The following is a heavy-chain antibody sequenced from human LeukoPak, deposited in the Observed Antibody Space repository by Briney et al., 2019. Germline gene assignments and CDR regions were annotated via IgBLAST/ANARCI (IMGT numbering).Heavy chain of an antibody. CDR3: AKGLGVRGVADPFDY. CDR1: GFTFSSYG. D-gene: IGHD3-10*01. J-gene: IGHJ4*02. V-gene: IGHV3-30*02. Sequence: PGGSLRLSCAASGFTFSSYGMHWVRQAPGKGLEWVAFIRYDGSNKYYAASVKGRFTISRDNSKNTLYLQMNSLRAEDTAVYYCAKGLGVRGVADPFDYWGQGTLVTVSS. CDR2: IRYDGSNK.